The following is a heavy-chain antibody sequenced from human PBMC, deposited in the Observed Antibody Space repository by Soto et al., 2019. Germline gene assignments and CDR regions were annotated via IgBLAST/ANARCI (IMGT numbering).Heavy chain of an antibody. CDR1: GFTFSSYS. D-gene: IGHD3-22*01. CDR2: ISSSSSTI. V-gene: IGHV3-48*02. J-gene: IGHJ1*01. Sequence: GSLRLSCAASGFTFSSYSMNWVRQAPGKGLEWVSYISSSSSTIYYADSVKGRFTISRDNAKNSLYLQMNSLRDEDTAVYYCVRDPDYYDSSGYYPEYFQHWGQGTLVTVSS. CDR3: VRDPDYYDSSGYYPEYFQH.